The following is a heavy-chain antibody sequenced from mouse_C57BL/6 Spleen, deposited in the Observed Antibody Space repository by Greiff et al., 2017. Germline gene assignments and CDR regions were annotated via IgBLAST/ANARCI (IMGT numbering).Heavy chain of an antibody. CDR3: ARDIYYFDY. CDR2: INPSTGGT. CDR1: GYSFTGYY. Sequence: VQLQQSGPELVKPGASVKISCKASGYSFTGYYMNWVKQSPEKSLEWIGEINPSTGGTTYNQKFKAKATLTVDKSSSTAYMQLKSLTSEDSAVYYCARDIYYFDYWGQGTTLTVSS. J-gene: IGHJ2*01. V-gene: IGHV1-42*01.